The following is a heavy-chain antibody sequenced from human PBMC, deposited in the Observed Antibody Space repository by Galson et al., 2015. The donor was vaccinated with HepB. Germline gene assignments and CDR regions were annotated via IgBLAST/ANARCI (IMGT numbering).Heavy chain of an antibody. CDR3: AKGGRRPNGYSGYVTRRFDY. J-gene: IGHJ4*02. CDR2: ISYDGSNK. CDR1: GFTFSSYG. V-gene: IGHV3-30*18. Sequence: SLRLSCAASGFTFSSYGMHWVRQAPGKGLEWVAVISYDGSNKYYADSVKGRFTISRDNSKNTLYLQMNSLRAEDTAVYYCAKGGRRPNGYSGYVTRRFDYWGQGTLVTVSS. D-gene: IGHD5-12*01.